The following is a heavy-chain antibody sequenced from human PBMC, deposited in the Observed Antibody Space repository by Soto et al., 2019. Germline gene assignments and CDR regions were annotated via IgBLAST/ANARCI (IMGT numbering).Heavy chain of an antibody. D-gene: IGHD2-2*02. CDR3: ARDKRSRPAAIRDHYGMDV. J-gene: IGHJ6*02. CDR2: IIPIFGTA. V-gene: IGHV1-69*13. CDR1: PGPLSSYA. Sequence: SVKVSFKSSPGPLSSYAMSWVRQATAQGVEWIGGIIPIFGTANYAQKFQGRVTITADESTGTAYMELSSLSSEETAVYYCARDKRSRPAAIRDHYGMDVWGQGTTVTVSS.